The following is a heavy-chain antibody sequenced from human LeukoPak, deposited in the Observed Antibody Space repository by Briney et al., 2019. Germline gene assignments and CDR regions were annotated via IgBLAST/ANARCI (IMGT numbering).Heavy chain of an antibody. CDR2: INPNSGGT. CDR1: GYTFTSYG. Sequence: ASVKVSCKASGYTFTSYGISWVRQAPGQGLEWMGWINPNSGGTNYAQKFQGRVTMTRDTSISTAYLQLSRLRSDDPAGYYCARGDSSGWSRHGRYFYYWGQGTPGSVSP. D-gene: IGHD6-19*01. J-gene: IGHJ4*02. V-gene: IGHV1-2*02. CDR3: ARGDSSGWSRHGRYFYY.